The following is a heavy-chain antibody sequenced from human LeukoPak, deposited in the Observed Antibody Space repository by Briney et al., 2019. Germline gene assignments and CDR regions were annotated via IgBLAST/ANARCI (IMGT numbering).Heavy chain of an antibody. CDR2: INSDGSST. D-gene: IGHD3-22*01. CDR3: ARASDSGSAFDI. V-gene: IGHV3-74*01. CDR1: GFTFSSNW. J-gene: IGHJ3*02. Sequence: HPGGSLRLSCAASGFTFSSNWMQWVRQAPGKGLAWVSRINSDGSSTSYADSVKGRFTISRDNAKNTLYLQMNSLRAEDTAVYYCARASDSGSAFDIWGQGTMVTVSS.